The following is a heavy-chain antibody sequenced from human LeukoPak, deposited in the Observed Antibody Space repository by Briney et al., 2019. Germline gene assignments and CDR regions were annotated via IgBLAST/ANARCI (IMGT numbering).Heavy chain of an antibody. V-gene: IGHV1-69*05. D-gene: IGHD6-13*01. CDR1: GGTFSSYA. J-gene: IGHJ4*02. Sequence: GASVKVSCKASGGTFSSYAISWVRQAPGQGRDGVGGILPMFGTAIYAQKFQGRVTINTDESTSTAYMELSSLRSEDTAVYYCARGSAAAGTLSSYYFDYWGQGTLVTVSS. CDR3: ARGSAAAGTLSSYYFDY. CDR2: ILPMFGTA.